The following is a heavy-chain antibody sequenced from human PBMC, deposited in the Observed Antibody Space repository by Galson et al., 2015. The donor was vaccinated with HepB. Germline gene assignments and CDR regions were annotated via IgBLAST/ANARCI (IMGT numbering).Heavy chain of an antibody. J-gene: IGHJ4*02. V-gene: IGHV3-30*03. CDR3: ARDVPIRYSDSLSIGDYLDY. CDR2: ISYDGDIK. CDR1: GFNFSTFG. D-gene: IGHD3-9*01. Sequence: SLRLSCAASGFNFSTFGMHWVRQAPGKGLEWVGVISYDGDIKSYGDSVKGRFTVSRENSKNTVYLEMNSLRAEDTAVYFGARDVPIRYSDSLSIGDYLDYVGQVSLVTVSS.